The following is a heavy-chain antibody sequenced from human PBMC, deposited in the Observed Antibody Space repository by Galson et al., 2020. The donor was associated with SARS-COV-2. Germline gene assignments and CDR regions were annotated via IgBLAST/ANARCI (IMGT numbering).Heavy chain of an antibody. Sequence: GESLKISCAASGFTFSSYTMVWVRQAPGKGLEYVSSISDVGTYRFYGDSMRGRFSISRDNAEKSLYLHMNSLRDDDTAVYYCVRSPPRKWLADCGGDCYRDGFDLWGQGTTVVVSS. D-gene: IGHD2-21*02. CDR3: VRSPPRKWLADCGGDCYRDGFDL. V-gene: IGHV3-21*01. CDR1: GFTFSSYT. CDR2: ISDVGTYR. J-gene: IGHJ3*01.